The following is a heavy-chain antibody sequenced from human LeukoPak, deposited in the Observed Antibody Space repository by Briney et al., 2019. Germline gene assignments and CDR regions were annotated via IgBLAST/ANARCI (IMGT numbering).Heavy chain of an antibody. V-gene: IGHV4-59*01. D-gene: IGHD2-15*01. CDR1: GFTFSSYA. J-gene: IGHJ5*02. CDR2: IYYSGST. CDR3: ARDRGGNLEGNWFDP. Sequence: GSLRLSCAASGFTFSSYAMSWIRQPPGKGLEWIGYIYYSGSTNYNPSLKSRVTISVDTSKNQFSLKLSSVTAADTAVYYCARDRGGNLEGNWFDPWGQGTLVTVSS.